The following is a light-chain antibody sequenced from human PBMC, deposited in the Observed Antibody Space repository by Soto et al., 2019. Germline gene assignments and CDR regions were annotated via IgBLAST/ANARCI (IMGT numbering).Light chain of an antibody. V-gene: IGLV7-46*01. Sequence: QAVVTQEPSLTVSPGGTVTLTCGSSTGGVTTSHYPYWFQQKPGQAPRTLIYNTTNKQSWTPAHFSGSLLGGKAALTLSGAQPDDEADYYCLLSYSGVRVFGGGTQLTVL. J-gene: IGLJ2*01. CDR2: NTT. CDR1: TGGVTTSHY. CDR3: LLSYSGVRV.